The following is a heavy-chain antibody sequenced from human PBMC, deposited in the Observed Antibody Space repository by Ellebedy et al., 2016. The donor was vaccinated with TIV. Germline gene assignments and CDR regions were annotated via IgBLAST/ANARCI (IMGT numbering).Heavy chain of an antibody. J-gene: IGHJ6*03. CDR1: GDSISGYY. Sequence: SETLSLTCSDSGDSISGYYWSWIRQPPGKGLEWIGYAYYTGSTSYNPPLKSRATISIDSSKNQFSLKVRSVSTADTAIYYCAREGYDPYDYYFMDVWGKGTTVTVSS. CDR3: AREGYDPYDYYFMDV. V-gene: IGHV4-59*01. CDR2: AYYTGST. D-gene: IGHD1-1*01.